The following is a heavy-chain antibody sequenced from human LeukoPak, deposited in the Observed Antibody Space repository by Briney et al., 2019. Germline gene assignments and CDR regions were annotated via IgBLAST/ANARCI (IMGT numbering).Heavy chain of an antibody. Sequence: GGSLRLSCAASGFTFSSYEMNWVRQAPGKGLEWVSYISSSGSTIYFADSVKGRFTISRDNAKNSLYLQMNSLRAEDTAVYYCARDSLPYDYVWGSYRFFDPWGQGTLVTVSS. CDR3: ARDSLPYDYVWGSYRFFDP. D-gene: IGHD3-16*02. CDR2: ISSSGSTI. CDR1: GFTFSSYE. V-gene: IGHV3-48*03. J-gene: IGHJ5*02.